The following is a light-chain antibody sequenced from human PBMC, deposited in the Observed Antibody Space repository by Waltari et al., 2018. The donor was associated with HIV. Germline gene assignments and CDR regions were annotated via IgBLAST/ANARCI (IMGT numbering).Light chain of an antibody. V-gene: IGLV3-21*02. CDR3: QVWDSPSDHWV. Sequence: SYVLSQPPSVSVAPGQTATITCGGDNIGDKGVHWYQQKPGQAPVLVVYDDSDRPSGTPERLSGSNSGSTAALTSSRVEAGDEADYYCQVWDSPSDHWVFGGGTKLTVL. J-gene: IGLJ3*02. CDR2: DDS. CDR1: NIGDKG.